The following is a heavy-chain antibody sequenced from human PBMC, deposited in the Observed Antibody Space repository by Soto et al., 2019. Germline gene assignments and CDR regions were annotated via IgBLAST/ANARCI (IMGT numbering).Heavy chain of an antibody. CDR3: VRDGTKTLRDWFDP. J-gene: IGHJ5*02. V-gene: IGHV4-30-4*01. CDR2: VYYTGST. D-gene: IGHD1-1*01. CDR1: GASIRSTDYY. Sequence: PSETLSLTCTVSGASIRSTDYYWSWIRQAPGKGLEWIGYVYYTGSTYYNPSLMSRLTISVDPSKKQFSLKLRSVTAADTAVYYCVRDGTKTLRDWFDPWGQGISVTVSS.